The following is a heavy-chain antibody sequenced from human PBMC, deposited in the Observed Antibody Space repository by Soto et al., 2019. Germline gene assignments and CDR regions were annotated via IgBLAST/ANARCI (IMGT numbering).Heavy chain of an antibody. V-gene: IGHV3-15*07. CDR2: IKTSAGGGAT. CDR1: GFSFNEAW. CDR3: TTGSVEGI. Sequence: EVQLVESAGGLVKPGGSLRLSCVASGFSFNEAWMNWVRQAPGQGLEWVGRIKTSAGGGATNYAAPVQGRFTISRDDSKNTLYLHMNSLRTEDTPIYYCTTGSVEGIWGQGTTVIVSS. J-gene: IGHJ6*02. D-gene: IGHD2-15*01.